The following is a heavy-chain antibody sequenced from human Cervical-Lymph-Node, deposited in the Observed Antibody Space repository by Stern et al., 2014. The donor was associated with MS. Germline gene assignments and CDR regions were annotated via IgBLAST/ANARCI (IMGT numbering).Heavy chain of an antibody. J-gene: IGHJ6*02. Sequence: VQLVQSGGGLVKPGGSLRLSCAASAFTFRSYSMHWVRQAPGKGLEWVPTISSNSRNIYYADSVKGRFTISRDNAKNSLFLHMNSLRVEDTAMYYCAISRDYQPVDEYYAMDVWGQGTTVTVSS. V-gene: IGHV3-21*04. CDR1: AFTFRSYS. CDR3: AISRDYQPVDEYYAMDV. CDR2: ISSNSRNI. D-gene: IGHD4-17*01.